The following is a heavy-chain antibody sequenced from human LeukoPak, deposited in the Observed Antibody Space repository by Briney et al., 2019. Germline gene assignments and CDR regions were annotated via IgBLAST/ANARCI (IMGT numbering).Heavy chain of an antibody. J-gene: IGHJ4*02. CDR3: VKSGDFATYSFDY. V-gene: IGHV3-64D*09. D-gene: IGHD2-21*02. Sequence: GGSLRLSCSASGFTFSNYTMHWVRQAPGKGLEYVSSISSNGGSTYSADSVKGRFTISRDNSKNTLYLQMSSLRAEDTAVYYCVKSGDFATYSFDYWGQGTLVTVSS. CDR2: ISSNGGST. CDR1: GFTFSNYT.